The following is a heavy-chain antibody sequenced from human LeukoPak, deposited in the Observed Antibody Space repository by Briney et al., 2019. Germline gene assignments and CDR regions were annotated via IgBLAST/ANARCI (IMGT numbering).Heavy chain of an antibody. CDR2: ISSSSSTI. CDR3: ARGEGPFGYNWFDP. V-gene: IGHV3-48*04. CDR1: GFTFSSYG. Sequence: GGSLRLSCAASGFTFSSYGMTWVRQAPGKGLEWVSYISSSSSTIYYADSVKGRFTISRDNAKNTLYLQMNSLRAEDTAVYYCARGEGPFGYNWFDPWGQGTLVTVSS. D-gene: IGHD3-10*01. J-gene: IGHJ5*02.